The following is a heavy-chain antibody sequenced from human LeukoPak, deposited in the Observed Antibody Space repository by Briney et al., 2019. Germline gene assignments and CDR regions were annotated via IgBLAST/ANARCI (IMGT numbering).Heavy chain of an antibody. D-gene: IGHD5-24*01. CDR3: ARARASYNPFDY. CDR1: GFTFSTYS. V-gene: IGHV3-21*01. J-gene: IGHJ4*02. Sequence: GGSLRLSCAASGFTFSTYSMNWVRQAPGRGLEWVSSISSSSIYIYYADSVKGRFTISRDNAKNSLYLQMNSLRAEDTAVYYCARARASYNPFDYWGQGTLVTVSS. CDR2: ISSSSIYI.